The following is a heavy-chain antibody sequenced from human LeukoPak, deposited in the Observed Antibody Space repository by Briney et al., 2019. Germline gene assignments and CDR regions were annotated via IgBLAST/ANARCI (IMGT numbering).Heavy chain of an antibody. J-gene: IGHJ6*03. CDR1: GYTFTSYG. V-gene: IGHV1-18*01. D-gene: IGHD5-18*01. CDR2: ISAYNGNT. CDR3: ARASEDTAMPPPSLYMDV. Sequence: VASVKVSCKASGYTFTSYGISWVRQAPGQGLEWMGWISAYNGNTNYAQKLQGRVTMTTDTSTSTAYMELRSLRSDDTAVYYCARASEDTAMPPPSLYMDVWGKGTAGTVSS.